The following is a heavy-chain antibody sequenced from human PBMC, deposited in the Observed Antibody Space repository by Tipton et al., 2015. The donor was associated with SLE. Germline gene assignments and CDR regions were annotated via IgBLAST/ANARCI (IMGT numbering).Heavy chain of an antibody. Sequence: SLRLSCTASGFTFGDYAMSWVRQAPGKGLEGVGFIRSKAYGGTTEYAASVKGRFTISRDDSKSIAYLQMNSLKTEDTAVYYCTRASYSSSSGFDYWGQGTLVTVSS. CDR3: TRASYSSSSGFDY. D-gene: IGHD6-6*01. CDR1: GFTFGDYA. J-gene: IGHJ4*02. CDR2: IRSKAYGGTT. V-gene: IGHV3-49*04.